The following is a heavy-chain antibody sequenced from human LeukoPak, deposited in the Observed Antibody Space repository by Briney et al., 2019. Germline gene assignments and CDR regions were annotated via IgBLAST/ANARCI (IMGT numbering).Heavy chain of an antibody. CDR3: ARVVHWFDP. CDR2: IKRCRSME. CDR1: GFTFSSFW. Sequence: GGSLRLSCAASGFTFSSFWMSWVRQAPGKGLEWVAHIKRCRSMERYADSVKGRFTISRDKTRNSIYLQMNSLRGEDTAVYYCARVVHWFDPWGQGSL. J-gene: IGHJ5*02. V-gene: IGHV3-7*04.